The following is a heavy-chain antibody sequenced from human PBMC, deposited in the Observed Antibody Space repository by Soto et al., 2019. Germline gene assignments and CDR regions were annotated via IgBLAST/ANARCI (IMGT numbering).Heavy chain of an antibody. CDR2: ITASGDST. V-gene: IGHV3-23*01. CDR1: GFTFHTYV. Sequence: GGSLRLSCVASGFTFHTYVMNWVRQAPGKGLEWVSSITASGDSTFYSDSLKGRFTISRDNSKDMVYLQMNSLRAEDTALYYCSKGIGTTRLYGMDFWGQGTTVTVSS. CDR3: SKGIGTTRLYGMDF. D-gene: IGHD1-1*01. J-gene: IGHJ6*02.